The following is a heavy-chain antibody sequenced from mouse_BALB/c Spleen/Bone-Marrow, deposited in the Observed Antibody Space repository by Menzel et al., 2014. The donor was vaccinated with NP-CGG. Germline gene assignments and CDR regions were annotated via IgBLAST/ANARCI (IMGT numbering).Heavy chain of an antibody. D-gene: IGHD1-1*01. J-gene: IGHJ1*01. CDR3: ARPPYYYGSRPYWYFDV. Sequence: QVQLQQPGPELVKPGASVKISCKASGYTFTDYCINWVKQVPGQGLEWIGWIYPGSGNTQYNEKFKGKATLTVDTSSNTAYMQLSSLTSEGTAVYFCARPPYYYGSRPYWYFDVWGAGTTVTVSS. CDR1: GYTFTDYC. CDR2: IYPGSGNT. V-gene: IGHV1-84*02.